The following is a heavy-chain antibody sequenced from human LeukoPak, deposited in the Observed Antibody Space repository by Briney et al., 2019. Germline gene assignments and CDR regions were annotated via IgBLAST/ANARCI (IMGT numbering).Heavy chain of an antibody. CDR3: ARDYELHGFDY. V-gene: IGHV4-39*07. CDR1: GGSISGSSYY. J-gene: IGHJ4*02. Sequence: SETLSLTCTVSGGSISGSSYYWGWIRQPPGKGLEWIGSIYYSGSTYYNPSLKSRVTISVDTSKNQFSLKLSSVTAADTAVYYCARDYELHGFDYWGQGTLVTVSS. CDR2: IYYSGST. D-gene: IGHD3-16*01.